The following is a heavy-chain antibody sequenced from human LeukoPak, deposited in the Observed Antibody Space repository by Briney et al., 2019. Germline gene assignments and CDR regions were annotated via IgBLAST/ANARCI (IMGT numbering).Heavy chain of an antibody. CDR3: ARQMATMSVDY. V-gene: IGHV1-46*01. CDR2: INPSGGST. D-gene: IGHD5-24*01. J-gene: IGHJ4*02. CDR1: GXXFTXYY. Sequence: KXSCXASGXXFTXYYXHWVRQAPGQGLEWMGIINPSGGSTSYAQKFQGRVIMTRDTSTSTVYMELSSLRSEDTAVYYCARQMATMSVDYWGQGTLVTVSS.